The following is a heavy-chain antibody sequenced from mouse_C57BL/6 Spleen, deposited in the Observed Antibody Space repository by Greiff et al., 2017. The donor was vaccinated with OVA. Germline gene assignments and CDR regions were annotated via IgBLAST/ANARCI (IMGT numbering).Heavy chain of an antibody. CDR1: GYTFTDYY. J-gene: IGHJ1*03. D-gene: IGHD1-1*01. CDR2: IYPGSGNT. Sequence: QVQLKQSGAELVRPGASVKLSCKASGYTFTDYYINWVQQRPGQGLEWIARIYPGSGNTYYNEKFKGKATLTAEKSSSTAYMQLSSLTSEDSAVYFCARGDYYGSSYGYFDVWGTGTTVTVSS. CDR3: ARGDYYGSSYGYFDV. V-gene: IGHV1-76*01.